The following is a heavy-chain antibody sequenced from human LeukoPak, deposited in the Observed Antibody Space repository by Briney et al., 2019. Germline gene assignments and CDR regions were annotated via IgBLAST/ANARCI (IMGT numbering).Heavy chain of an antibody. D-gene: IGHD1-26*01. V-gene: IGHV1-3*01. J-gene: IGHJ4*02. CDR2: ISAGNGNT. CDR1: GYTFTSYA. CDR3: ARVSGSGHNDY. Sequence: ASVKVSCKGSGYTFTSYAIHWVRQARGQRGEWVGWISAGNGNTKYSQNFQGRVTFISNTSATTAFMELSSLRSEDAAVSYCARVSGSGHNDYWGQGTLVTVSS.